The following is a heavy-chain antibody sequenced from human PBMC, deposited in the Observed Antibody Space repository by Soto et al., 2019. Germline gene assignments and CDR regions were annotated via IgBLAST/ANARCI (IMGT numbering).Heavy chain of an antibody. D-gene: IGHD2-2*01. CDR3: AREYCSSTSCLNWFDP. CDR1: RFTFSCYW. CDR2: ISSSSSTI. V-gene: IGHV3-48*01. J-gene: IGHJ5*02. Sequence: GGSPRLSCAASRFTFSCYWLNLDRQAPGKGLEWVSYISSSSSTIYYADSVKGRFTISRDNAKNSLYLQMNSLRAEDTAVYYCAREYCSSTSCLNWFDPWGQGTLVTFSS.